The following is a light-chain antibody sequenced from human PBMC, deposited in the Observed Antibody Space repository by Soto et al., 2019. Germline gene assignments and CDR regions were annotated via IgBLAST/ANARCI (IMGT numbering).Light chain of an antibody. CDR3: GTWDSSLSAGV. CDR2: ENV. J-gene: IGLJ3*02. Sequence: QSVLTQPPSVSAAPGQRVTISCSGSSSNVGNKYVSWYQHVPGTAPKLLIYENVKRPSGIPDRFSGSKSGTSATLGITGLQTGDEADYYCGTWDSSLSAGVFGGGTQLTVL. V-gene: IGLV1-51*02. CDR1: SSNVGNKY.